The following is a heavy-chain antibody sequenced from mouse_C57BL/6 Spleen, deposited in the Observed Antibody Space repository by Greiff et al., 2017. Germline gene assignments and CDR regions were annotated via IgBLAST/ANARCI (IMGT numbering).Heavy chain of an antibody. CDR1: GYAFSSYW. CDR2: IYPGGGAT. D-gene: IGHD2-4*01. Sequence: VQLQQSGAELVKPGASVKISCKASGYAFSSYWMNWVKQRPGKGLEWIGQIYPGGGATNYNGKFKGKATLTADKSSSTAYMQRSRLTSEDSAVYFCARRRSLYDYDGDYGAMDYWGQGTSVTVSS. J-gene: IGHJ4*01. V-gene: IGHV1-80*01. CDR3: ARRRSLYDYDGDYGAMDY.